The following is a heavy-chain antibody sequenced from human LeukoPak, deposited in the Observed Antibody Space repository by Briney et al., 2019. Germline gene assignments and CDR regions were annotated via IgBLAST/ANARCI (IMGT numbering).Heavy chain of an antibody. V-gene: IGHV4-34*01. D-gene: IGHD5-18*01. Sequence: SETLSLTCAVYGGSLSDYSWSWIRQPPAKGLEWIGEINPRGGTNHNPSLMSRVSMSVDTSKNQISLRVSSVTAADTAVYYCARVGYSYSINDWSRTGLGAYPTKYYYYMDVRGKGKTVTVSS. CDR3: ARVGYSYSINDWSRTGLGAYPTKYYYYMDV. CDR2: INPRGGT. CDR1: GGSLSDYS. J-gene: IGHJ6*03.